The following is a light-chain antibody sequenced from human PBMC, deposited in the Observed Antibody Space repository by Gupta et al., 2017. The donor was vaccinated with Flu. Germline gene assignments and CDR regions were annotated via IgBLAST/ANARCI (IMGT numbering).Light chain of an antibody. CDR2: GAS. CDR1: QSVSSN. Sequence: IIMTQSPATLSVSPGERATLSCRASQSVSSNLAWYQQKPGQAPRLLIYGASTRATGIPARFSGSGSGTEFTLTISSLQSEDFAVYYCQQYSNWSWTFGQGTXLEIK. J-gene: IGKJ1*01. V-gene: IGKV3-15*01. CDR3: QQYSNWSWT.